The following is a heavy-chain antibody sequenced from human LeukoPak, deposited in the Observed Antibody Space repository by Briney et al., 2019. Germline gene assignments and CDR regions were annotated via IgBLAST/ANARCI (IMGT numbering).Heavy chain of an antibody. CDR1: RLIFSSYA. CDR2: ISGSGGST. J-gene: IGHJ4*02. D-gene: IGHD5-18*01. Sequence: GGSLRLSCAASRLIFSSYAMSWVRQAPGKGLEGVSAISGSGGSTYYADSVKGRFTISRDNSKNTLYLQMNSLRAEDTAVYYCAKKPWIQLWSPFDYWGQGTLVTVSS. V-gene: IGHV3-23*01. CDR3: AKKPWIQLWSPFDY.